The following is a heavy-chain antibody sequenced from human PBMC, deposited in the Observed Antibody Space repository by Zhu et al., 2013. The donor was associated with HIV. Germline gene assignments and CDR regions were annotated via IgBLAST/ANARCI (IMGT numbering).Heavy chain of an antibody. D-gene: IGHD2-21*02. V-gene: IGHV1-18*04. Sequence: GASVKISCKATGFIFTSVGYSWVRQAPGRGFEWMGWVNPYNGVRVPAQRLQDRLTLAADTSTNTVYMELKNLRPDDTAIYYCTRDRQRVTFDYWGQGTLVTVAS. J-gene: IGHJ4*02. CDR3: TRDRQRVTFDY. CDR2: VNPYNGVR. CDR1: GFIFTSVG.